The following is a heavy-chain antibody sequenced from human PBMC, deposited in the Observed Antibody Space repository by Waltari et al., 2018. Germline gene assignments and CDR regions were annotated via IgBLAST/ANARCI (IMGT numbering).Heavy chain of an antibody. D-gene: IGHD4-17*01. CDR1: DFPTRNFY. V-gene: IGHV3-53*01. CDR3: ARDSLDYGGWFDS. Sequence: EVELVESGGGLIQPGGSLRLSCAASDFPTRNFYMNWVRQVPGKGLEWVARVGPTTETEYTDSVKGRFSVSRDDSTNTVYLQMNSLRAEDTAIYYCARDSLDYGGWFDSWGQGAPVTVSS. J-gene: IGHJ5*01. CDR2: VGPTTET.